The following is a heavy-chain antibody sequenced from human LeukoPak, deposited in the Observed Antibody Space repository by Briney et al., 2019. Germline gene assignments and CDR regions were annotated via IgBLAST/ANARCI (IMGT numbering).Heavy chain of an antibody. J-gene: IGHJ4*02. D-gene: IGHD3-10*01. CDR1: GGTFSTYA. CDR3: ASRNYVSATYYPHSFDY. V-gene: IGHV1-69*04. CDR2: IIPMLGVA. Sequence: SVKVSCKASGGTFSTYAISWVRQAPGQGLEWMGRIIPMLGVANYAQEFQGRVTITADKSTSTAYMELSSLRSEDTALYYCASRNYVSATYYPHSFDYWGQGTLVTVSS.